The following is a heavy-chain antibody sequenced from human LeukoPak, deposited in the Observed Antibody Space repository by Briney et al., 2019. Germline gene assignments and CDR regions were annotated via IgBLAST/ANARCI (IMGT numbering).Heavy chain of an antibody. CDR1: GFTFSSYA. J-gene: IGHJ4*02. V-gene: IGHV3-23*01. D-gene: IGHD4-17*01. Sequence: GGSLRLSCAASGFTFSSYAMSWVRQAPGKGLEWVSAISGSGGSTYYADSVKGRFTISRDNSRNTLYLQMNSLRAEDTAVYYCAEAGDYDDFDYWGQGTLVTVSS. CDR2: ISGSGGST. CDR3: AEAGDYDDFDY.